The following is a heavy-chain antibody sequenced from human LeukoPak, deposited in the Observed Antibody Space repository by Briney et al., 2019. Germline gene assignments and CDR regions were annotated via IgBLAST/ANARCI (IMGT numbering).Heavy chain of an antibody. CDR3: AKDRSGNSSGWYFDY. CDR2: ISGSGGST. J-gene: IGHJ4*02. D-gene: IGHD6-19*01. CDR1: GFTFSSYG. Sequence: GGTLRLSCAASGFTFSSYGMSWVRQAPGKGLEWVSAISGSGGSTYYADSVKGRFTISRDNSKNTLYLQMNSLRAEDTAVYYCAKDRSGNSSGWYFDYWGQGTLVTVSS. V-gene: IGHV3-23*01.